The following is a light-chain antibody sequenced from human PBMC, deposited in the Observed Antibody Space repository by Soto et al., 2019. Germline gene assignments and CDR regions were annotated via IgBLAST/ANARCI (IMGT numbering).Light chain of an antibody. J-gene: IGKJ2*01. Sequence: EIVLTQAPATLSLSPGEKANLSCSHIQSVGTYLAWYQQKPGQAPRLLFSDASNWSSGVPARFSGGGSGTDFTLSISCLEPEDFAVYSCQQCSNWPPLYTFGQGTKVDIK. CDR2: DAS. CDR3: QQCSNWPPLYT. CDR1: QSVGTY. V-gene: IGKV3-11*01.